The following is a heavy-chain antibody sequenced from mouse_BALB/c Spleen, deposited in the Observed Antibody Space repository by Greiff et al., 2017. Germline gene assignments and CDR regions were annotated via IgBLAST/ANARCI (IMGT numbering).Heavy chain of an antibody. CDR1: GFTFSSYG. Sequence: EVMLVESGGGLVQPGGSLKLSCAASGFTFSSYGMSWVRQTPDKRLELVATINSNGGSTYYPDSVKGRFTISRDNAKNTLYLQMSSLKSEDTAMYYCARPSGIFAYWGQGTLVTVSA. V-gene: IGHV5-6-3*01. CDR2: INSNGGST. CDR3: ARPSGIFAY. D-gene: IGHD4-1*01. J-gene: IGHJ3*01.